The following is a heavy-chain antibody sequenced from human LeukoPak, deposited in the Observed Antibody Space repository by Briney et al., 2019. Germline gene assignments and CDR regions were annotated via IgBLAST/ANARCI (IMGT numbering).Heavy chain of an antibody. V-gene: IGHV4-4*09. CDR2: IYTSGST. D-gene: IGHD5-24*01. CDR1: GGSISSYY. J-gene: IGHJ5*02. Sequence: SETLSLTCTVSGGSISSYYWSWIRQPPGKGLEGIGYIYTSGSTNYNPSLKSRVTISVDTSKNQFSLKLSSVTAADTAVYYCARGIKDGYNRNWFDPWGQGTRVTVSS. CDR3: ARGIKDGYNRNWFDP.